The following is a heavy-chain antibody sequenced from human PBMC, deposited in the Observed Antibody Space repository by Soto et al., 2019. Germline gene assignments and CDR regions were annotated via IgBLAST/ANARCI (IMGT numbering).Heavy chain of an antibody. D-gene: IGHD5-18*01. CDR2: INPSGGST. CDR1: GYTFTSCY. CDR3: ASVDTSMVPYYYVMDV. Sequence: ASVNVSCKASGYTFTSCYMHWVRQAPGQGLEWMGIINPSGGSTSYAQKFQGRVTMTRDTSTSTVYMELSSLRSEDTAVYYCASVDTSMVPYYYVMDVWGQGTTVTVSS. V-gene: IGHV1-46*01. J-gene: IGHJ6*02.